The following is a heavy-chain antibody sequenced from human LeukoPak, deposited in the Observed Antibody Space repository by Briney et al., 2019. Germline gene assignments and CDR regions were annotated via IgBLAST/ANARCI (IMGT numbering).Heavy chain of an antibody. CDR1: GYTFTSYY. CDR2: IDPSGGST. D-gene: IGHD4-11*01. Sequence: ASVKVSCKASGYTFTSYYMHWVRQAPGQGLEWMGIIDPSGGSTSYAQKFQGRVTMTRDMSTSTVYMEQSNLRSEDTAVYYCARMYSNYVFDYWGQGTLVTVSS. J-gene: IGHJ4*02. V-gene: IGHV1-46*01. CDR3: ARMYSNYVFDY.